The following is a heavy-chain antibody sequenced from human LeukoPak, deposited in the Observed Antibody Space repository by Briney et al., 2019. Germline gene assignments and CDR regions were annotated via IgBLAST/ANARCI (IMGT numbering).Heavy chain of an antibody. CDR1: GVSVSSNSAS. J-gene: IGHJ4*02. V-gene: IGHV6-1*01. CDR3: ARRIVGTGPNAY. CDR2: TYYRSKWYN. D-gene: IGHD1-26*01. Sequence: SQTLSLTCAISGVSVSSNSASWNWIRQSPSRGLEWLGRTYYRSKWYNDYAVSVKGRITINPDTSKNQFSLQLNSVTPEDTAVYYCARRIVGTGPNAYWGQGTLVTVSS.